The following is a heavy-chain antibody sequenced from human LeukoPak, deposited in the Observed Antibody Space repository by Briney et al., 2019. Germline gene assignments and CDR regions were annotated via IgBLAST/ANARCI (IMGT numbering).Heavy chain of an antibody. V-gene: IGHV3-21*01. D-gene: IGHD3-10*01. Sequence: GVSLRLSCAASGFTFSSYSMNWVRQAPGKGLEWVSSISSSSSYIYYADSVKGRFTISRDNAKNSLYLQMNSLRAEDTAVYYCARGRYYGSGSESFDYWGQGTLVTVSS. CDR1: GFTFSSYS. CDR2: ISSSSSYI. CDR3: ARGRYYGSGSESFDY. J-gene: IGHJ4*02.